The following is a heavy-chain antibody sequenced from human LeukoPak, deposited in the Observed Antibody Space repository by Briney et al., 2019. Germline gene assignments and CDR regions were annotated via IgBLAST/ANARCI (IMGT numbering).Heavy chain of an antibody. V-gene: IGHV3-48*04. CDR3: ARVPNYYDSSGITDDY. D-gene: IGHD3-22*01. J-gene: IGHJ4*02. Sequence: GGSLRLSCAASGFTFSSYSMNWVRQAPGKGLEWVSYISSSSSTIYYADSVKGRFTISRDNAKNSLYLQMNSLRAEDTAVYYCARVPNYYDSSGITDDYWGQGTLVTVSS. CDR1: GFTFSSYS. CDR2: ISSSSSTI.